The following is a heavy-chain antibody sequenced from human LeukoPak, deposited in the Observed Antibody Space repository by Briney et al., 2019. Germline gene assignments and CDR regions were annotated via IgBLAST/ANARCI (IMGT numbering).Heavy chain of an antibody. Sequence: GASVKVSCKASGYTFTSYYMHWVRQAPGQGLGWMGIINPSGDNTNYARKFQGRVTMTRDTSTSTVYMELSSLRSEDTAVYYCARVVIARKGIGTFDYWGQGTLVTVSS. CDR3: ARVVIARKGIGTFDY. CDR1: GYTFTSYY. CDR2: INPSGDNT. D-gene: IGHD2-21*01. V-gene: IGHV1-46*01. J-gene: IGHJ4*02.